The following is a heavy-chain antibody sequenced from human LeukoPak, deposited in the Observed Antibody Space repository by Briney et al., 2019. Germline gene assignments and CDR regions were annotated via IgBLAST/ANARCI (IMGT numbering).Heavy chain of an antibody. V-gene: IGHV4-38-2*02. Sequence: SETLSLTCSVSGYSISSAYCWGWIRQPPGKGLEWIGTMYHSGSTNYNPSLKSRVTISVDTSKNQFSLKLSSVTAADTAVYYCARERPTYYDFWSGLGGTLDYWGQGTLVTVSS. D-gene: IGHD3-3*01. CDR3: ARERPTYYDFWSGLGGTLDY. J-gene: IGHJ4*02. CDR2: MYHSGST. CDR1: GYSISSAYC.